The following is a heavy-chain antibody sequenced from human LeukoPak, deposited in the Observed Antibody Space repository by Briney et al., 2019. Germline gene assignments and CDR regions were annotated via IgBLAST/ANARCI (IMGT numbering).Heavy chain of an antibody. V-gene: IGHV1-18*01. CDR3: ARVRGLRYFDWLPHDAFDI. CDR1: GYTSTSYG. D-gene: IGHD3-9*01. Sequence: GASVKVSCKASGYTSTSYGISWVRQAPGQGLEWMGWISAYNGNTNYAQKLQGRVTMTTDTSTSTAYMELRSLRSDDTAVYYCARVRGLRYFDWLPHDAFDIWGQGTMVTVSS. CDR2: ISAYNGNT. J-gene: IGHJ3*02.